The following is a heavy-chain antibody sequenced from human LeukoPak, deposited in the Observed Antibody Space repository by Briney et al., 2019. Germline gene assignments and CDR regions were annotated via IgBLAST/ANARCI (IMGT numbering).Heavy chain of an antibody. J-gene: IGHJ5*02. CDR2: ISGSGGST. CDR3: AREYYYDSSGHWFDP. Sequence: PGGSLRLSCAASGFTFSSYGMSWVRQAPGKGLEWVSAISGSGGSTYYADSVKGRFTISRDNSKNTLYLQMNSLRAEDTALYYCAREYYYDSSGHWFDPWGQGTLVTVSS. V-gene: IGHV3-23*01. CDR1: GFTFSSYG. D-gene: IGHD3-22*01.